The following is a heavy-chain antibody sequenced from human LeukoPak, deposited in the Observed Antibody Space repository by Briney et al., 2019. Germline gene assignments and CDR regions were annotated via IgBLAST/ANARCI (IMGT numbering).Heavy chain of an antibody. CDR1: GFTFSSYA. V-gene: IGHV3-30*04. J-gene: IGHJ3*02. CDR2: ISFDGTDA. Sequence: GGSLRLSCAASGFTFSSYAIHWVRQAPGKGLEWVAVISFDGTDAFYADSVKGRFTISRDNSKNTLYLQMNSLRAEDTAVYYCAKTIFEYSSSPDAFDIWGQGTMVTVSS. CDR3: AKTIFEYSSSPDAFDI. D-gene: IGHD6-6*01.